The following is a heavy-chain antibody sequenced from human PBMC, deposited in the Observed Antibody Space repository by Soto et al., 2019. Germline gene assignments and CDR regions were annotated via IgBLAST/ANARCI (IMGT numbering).Heavy chain of an antibody. V-gene: IGHV3-48*01. CDR1: GFTFSFYS. CDR3: AREAGYLDY. Sequence: EVQLVESGGGLVQPGGSLRLSCAASGFTFSFYSMNWVRKAPGKGLEWISYISGSSSDIYYADSVKGRFTISRDNAKNSLSLQMNSLRAEDTAVYYCAREAGYLDYWAQGTLVTVSS. D-gene: IGHD6-19*01. J-gene: IGHJ4*02. CDR2: ISGSSSDI.